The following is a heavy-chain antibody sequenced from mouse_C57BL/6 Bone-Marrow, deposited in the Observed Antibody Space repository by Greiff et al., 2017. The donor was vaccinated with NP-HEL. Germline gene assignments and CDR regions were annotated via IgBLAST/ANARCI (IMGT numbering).Heavy chain of an antibody. Sequence: EVHVVESGGGLVQPGSSMKLSCTASGFTFSDYYMAWVRQVPEKGLEWVANINYDGSSTKYLDSLKSRFIISRDNAKNILYLQMSSLKSEETATYYCARDRIRHSTGVATGYYEVWGTVTTVTVSS. CDR3: ARDRIRHSTGVATGYYEV. CDR1: GFTFSDYY. J-gene: IGHJ1*03. CDR2: INYDGSST. V-gene: IGHV5-16*01. D-gene: IGHD1-1*01.